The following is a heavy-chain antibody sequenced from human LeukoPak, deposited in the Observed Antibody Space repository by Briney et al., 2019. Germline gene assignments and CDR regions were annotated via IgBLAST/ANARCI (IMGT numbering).Heavy chain of an antibody. CDR3: ARALLYDFWSGFYYYYYGMDV. CDR1: GFTFSSYW. Sequence: GGSLRLYCAASGFTFSSYWMNWVRQAPGKGLEWVSSISSSSSYTYYADSVKGRFTISRDNAKNSLYLQMNSLRAEDTAVYYCARALLYDFWSGFYYYYYGMDVWGQGTTVTVSS. D-gene: IGHD3-3*01. CDR2: ISSSSSYT. V-gene: IGHV3-21*01. J-gene: IGHJ6*02.